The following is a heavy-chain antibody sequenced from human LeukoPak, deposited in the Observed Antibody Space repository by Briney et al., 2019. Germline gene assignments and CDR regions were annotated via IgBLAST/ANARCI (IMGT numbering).Heavy chain of an antibody. CDR3: ARARNEWLWKDNYYYYYMDV. V-gene: IGHV1-69*13. CDR2: IIPIFGTA. CDR1: GGTFSSYA. Sequence: EASVKVSCKASGGTFSSYAISWVRQAPGQGLEWMGGIIPIFGTANYAQKFQGRVTITADESTSTAYMEPSSLRSEDTAVYYCARARNEWLWKDNYYYYYMDVWGKGTTVTVSS. J-gene: IGHJ6*03. D-gene: IGHD5-12*01.